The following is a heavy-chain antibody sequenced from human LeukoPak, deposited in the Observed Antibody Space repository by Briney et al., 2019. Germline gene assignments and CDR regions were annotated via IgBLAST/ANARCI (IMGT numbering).Heavy chain of an antibody. J-gene: IGHJ6*02. D-gene: IGHD1-26*01. Sequence: SQTLSLTCTVSSGSISSGSYYWNWIRQPAGKGLEWIGRVDVSGTTDYNPSLKSRVTISADTSKNQFSLKLKSVTAADTAVYYCARQGHKLTLVDYYGMDVWGQGTTVTVSS. CDR1: SGSISSGSYY. CDR2: VDVSGTT. V-gene: IGHV4-61*02. CDR3: ARQGHKLTLVDYYGMDV.